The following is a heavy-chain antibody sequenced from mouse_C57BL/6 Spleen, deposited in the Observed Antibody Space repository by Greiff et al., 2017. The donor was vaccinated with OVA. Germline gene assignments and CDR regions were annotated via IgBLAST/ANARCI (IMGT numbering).Heavy chain of an antibody. D-gene: IGHD2-10*01. CDR3: ASLLSYYYAMDY. V-gene: IGHV2-5*01. Sequence: QVQLQQSGPGLVQPSQCLSITCTVSGFSLTSYGVHWVRQSPGKGLEWLGVIWRGGSTDYNAAFMSRLSITKNNSKSQVFFKMNSLQTYDTAIYYCASLLSYYYAMDYWGQGTSVTVSS. CDR1: GFSLTSYG. CDR2: IWRGGST. J-gene: IGHJ4*01.